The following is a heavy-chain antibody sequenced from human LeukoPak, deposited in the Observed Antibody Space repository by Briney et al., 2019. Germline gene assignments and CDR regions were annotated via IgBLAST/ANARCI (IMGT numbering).Heavy chain of an antibody. CDR2: IDPSDSYT. CDR3: ARRKWLTRNYSGMDV. Sequence: GESLKISCKGSGYSFTSYWISWVRQMPGKGLEWMGRIDPSDSYTNYSPSFQGHVTISADKSISTAYLQWSSLKASDTAMYYCARRKWLTRNYSGMDVWGKGTTVTVSS. J-gene: IGHJ6*04. CDR1: GYSFTSYW. D-gene: IGHD5-12*01. V-gene: IGHV5-10-1*01.